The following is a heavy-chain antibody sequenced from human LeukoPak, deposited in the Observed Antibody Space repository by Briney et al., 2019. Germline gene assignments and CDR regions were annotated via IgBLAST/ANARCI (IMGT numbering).Heavy chain of an antibody. CDR1: GGFISSYY. Sequence: SETLSLTCTVSGGFISSYYWSWIRQPPGKGLEWIGGIYYSGSTKYNPSLKSRVTISVDTSKNQFSQKLSSVTAADTAVYYCARTQSYFDYWGQGTLVTVSS. D-gene: IGHD2-21*01. CDR2: IYYSGST. J-gene: IGHJ4*02. V-gene: IGHV4-59*01. CDR3: ARTQSYFDY.